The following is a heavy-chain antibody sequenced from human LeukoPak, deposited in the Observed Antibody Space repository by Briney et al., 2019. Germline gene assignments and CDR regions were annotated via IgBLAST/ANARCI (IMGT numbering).Heavy chain of an antibody. CDR1: GFTFSPYA. CDR3: ARDPGRGSCFDY. V-gene: IGHV3-7*01. Sequence: GGSLRLSCSASGFTFSPYAMSWVRQAPEKGLEWVANIKQDGSEMYYVDSVKGRFTISRDNTKNSLYLQMNNLRVGDTAVYYCARDPGRGSCFDYWGQGTLVTVSS. J-gene: IGHJ4*02. D-gene: IGHD2-15*01. CDR2: IKQDGSEM.